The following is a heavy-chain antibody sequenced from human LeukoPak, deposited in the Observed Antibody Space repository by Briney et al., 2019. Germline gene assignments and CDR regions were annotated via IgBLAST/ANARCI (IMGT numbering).Heavy chain of an antibody. J-gene: IGHJ3*02. V-gene: IGHV4-28*05. CDR1: GYSISSSNW. Sequence: SETLSLTCAVSGYSISSSNWWGWIRQPPGKGLEWIGYIYYSGSIYYNPSLKSRVTMSVDTSKNEFSLKLSSVTAADTAVYYCARTQTGFDAFDIWGQGTMVTVSS. D-gene: IGHD7-27*01. CDR2: IYYSGSI. CDR3: ARTQTGFDAFDI.